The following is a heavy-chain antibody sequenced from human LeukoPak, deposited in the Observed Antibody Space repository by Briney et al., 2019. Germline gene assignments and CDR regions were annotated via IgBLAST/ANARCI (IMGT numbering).Heavy chain of an antibody. D-gene: IGHD5-18*01. V-gene: IGHV3-53*01. Sequence: GGSLRLSCAASEFIVSSNYMNWVRQAPGKGLEWVSVIHSGGGKYYADSVKGRFTISRDISKNMLYLQMNSLRADDTAVYYCARGHNTATSGTRAFDIWGQGTMVIVSS. CDR1: EFIVSSNY. CDR3: ARGHNTATSGTRAFDI. J-gene: IGHJ3*02. CDR2: IHSGGGK.